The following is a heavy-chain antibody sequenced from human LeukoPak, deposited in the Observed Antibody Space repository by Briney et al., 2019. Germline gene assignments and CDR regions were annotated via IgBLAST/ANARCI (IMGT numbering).Heavy chain of an antibody. Sequence: PSETLSLTCAVYGGSFSGYYWSWIRQPPGKGLEWIGEINHSGSTNYNPSLKSRVTISVDTSKNQFSLKLSSVTAADTAVYYCARGPVVAATRFIRNRYYFDYWGQGTLVTVSS. D-gene: IGHD2-15*01. J-gene: IGHJ4*02. CDR2: INHSGST. CDR1: GGSFSGYY. CDR3: ARGPVVAATRFIRNRYYFDY. V-gene: IGHV4-34*01.